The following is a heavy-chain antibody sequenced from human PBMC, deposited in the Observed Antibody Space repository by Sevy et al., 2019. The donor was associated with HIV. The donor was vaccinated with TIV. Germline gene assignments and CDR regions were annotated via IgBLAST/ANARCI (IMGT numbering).Heavy chain of an antibody. D-gene: IGHD3-3*02. V-gene: IGHV3-23*01. CDR3: ARDGRGISAFDI. Sequence: GGSLRLSCAASEFIFSSHAVSWVRQAPGKGLEWVSAISGNGENTHYAHSVRGRFTISRDNFKNTLYLQMNSLRAEDTALYYCARDGRGISAFDIWGPGTMVTVSS. CDR1: EFIFSSHA. CDR2: ISGNGENT. J-gene: IGHJ3*02.